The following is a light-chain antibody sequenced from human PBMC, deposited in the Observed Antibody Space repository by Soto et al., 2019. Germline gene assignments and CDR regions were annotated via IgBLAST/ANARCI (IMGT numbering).Light chain of an antibody. V-gene: IGLV2-8*01. CDR3: SSYAASKTCYV. Sequence: QSALTQPPSASGSPGQSVTISCTGTSSDVGGYNYVSWYQQHPGKAPKLMIYQVSKRPSGVPDRFSGSKSGNTASLTVSGTHADDEPDSYCSSYAASKTCYVFGTGTKVTV. J-gene: IGLJ1*01. CDR2: QVS. CDR1: SSDVGGYNY.